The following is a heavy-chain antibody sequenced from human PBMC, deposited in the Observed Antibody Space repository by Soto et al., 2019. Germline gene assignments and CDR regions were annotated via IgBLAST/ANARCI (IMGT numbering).Heavy chain of an antibody. Sequence: TLSLTCAVSGGSISSSNWWSWVRQPPGKGLEWIGEIYHSGSTNYNPSLKSRFTISRDNSKNTLYLQMNSLRAEDTAVYYCARDGIGSTKDYYYYGMDVWGQGTTVTVSS. V-gene: IGHV4-4*02. CDR3: ARDGIGSTKDYYYYGMDV. D-gene: IGHD2-2*01. J-gene: IGHJ6*02. CDR1: GGSISSSNW. CDR2: IYHSGST.